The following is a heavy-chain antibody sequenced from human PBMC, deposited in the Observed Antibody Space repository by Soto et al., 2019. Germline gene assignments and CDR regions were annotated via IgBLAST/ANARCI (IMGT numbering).Heavy chain of an antibody. Sequence: SETLSLTCTVSGGSISSGGYYWSWIRQHPGKGLEWIGYIYYSGSTYYNPSLKSRATISVDTSKNQFSLKLSSVTAADTAVYYCARGAIFGVVTALGDYYYGMDVWGQGTTVTVSS. CDR1: GGSISSGGYY. V-gene: IGHV4-31*03. CDR3: ARGAIFGVVTALGDYYYGMDV. J-gene: IGHJ6*02. CDR2: IYYSGST. D-gene: IGHD3-3*01.